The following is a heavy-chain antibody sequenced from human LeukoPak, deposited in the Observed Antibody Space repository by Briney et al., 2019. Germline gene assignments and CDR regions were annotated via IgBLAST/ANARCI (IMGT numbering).Heavy chain of an antibody. CDR1: GFTFSSYG. CDR2: IRYDGSNK. D-gene: IGHD3-22*01. J-gene: IGHJ4*02. V-gene: IGHV3-30*02. Sequence: GGSLRLSCAASGFTFSSYGMHWVRQAPGKGLEWVAFIRYDGSNKYYADSVKGRFTISRDNSKNTLYLQMNSLRAEDTAVYYCAKDPGAGYYDSSGYGPLDYWGQGTLVTVSS. CDR3: AKDPGAGYYDSSGYGPLDY.